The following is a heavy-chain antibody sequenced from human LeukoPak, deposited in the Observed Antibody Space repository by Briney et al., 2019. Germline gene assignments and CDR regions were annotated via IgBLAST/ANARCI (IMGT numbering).Heavy chain of an antibody. D-gene: IGHD3-22*01. J-gene: IGHJ4*02. CDR2: IKSRTDGETT. Sequence: GGSLRLSCAASGFTFRNAWMSWVRQAPGKGLEYLGRIKSRTDGETTDYAAPVKGRFTISRDDSKNTLYLQMNNVKTEDTAVYYCTTDRYYYDFSASYRSDYWGQGTLVTVSS. CDR3: TTDRYYYDFSASYRSDY. V-gene: IGHV3-15*05. CDR1: GFTFRNAW.